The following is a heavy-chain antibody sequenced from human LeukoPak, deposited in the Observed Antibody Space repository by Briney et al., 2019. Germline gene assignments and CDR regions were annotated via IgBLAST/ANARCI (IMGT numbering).Heavy chain of an antibody. D-gene: IGHD6-13*01. CDR3: ARGGSGIAAAGTNY. CDR2: MNPNSGNT. Sequence: ASVTDSFLASGYTFTSYDINGVRQATGQGLECMGWMNPNSGNTGYAQKFQRRVTMTRNTSISTAYMELSSLRSEDTAVYYCARGGSGIAAAGTNYWGQGTLVTVSS. J-gene: IGHJ4*02. V-gene: IGHV1-8*01. CDR1: GYTFTSYD.